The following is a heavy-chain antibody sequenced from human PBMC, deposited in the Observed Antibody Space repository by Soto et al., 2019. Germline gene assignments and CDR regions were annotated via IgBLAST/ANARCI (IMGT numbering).Heavy chain of an antibody. CDR1: GYTFTSYG. J-gene: IGHJ4*02. V-gene: IGHV1-18*01. D-gene: IGHD3-9*01. CDR2: ISAYNGNT. Sequence: QVQLVQSGAEVKKPGASVKVSCKASGYTFTSYGISWVRQAPGQGLEWMGWISAYNGNTNYAQKLQGRVTMTTDTSTSGAYRELRSLRPDDTAVYYCEGASRGVCDILTGVPGYWGQGTLVTVSS. CDR3: EGASRGVCDILTGVPGY.